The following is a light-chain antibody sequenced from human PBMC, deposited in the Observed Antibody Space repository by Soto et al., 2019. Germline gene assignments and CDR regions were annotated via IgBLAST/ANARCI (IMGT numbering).Light chain of an antibody. CDR2: EVT. J-gene: IGLJ1*01. Sequence: QSALTQPASVSGSPGQSIAISCTGTSGDIGSYKRVSWYQQHPGKAPKLIIYEVTDRPSGVSNRFSGSKSCNTASLTISGLHAVHAAEYDCSSYTNIETKPCVFGTGTKLTVL. CDR1: SGDIGSYKR. V-gene: IGLV2-14*01. CDR3: SSYTNIETKPCV.